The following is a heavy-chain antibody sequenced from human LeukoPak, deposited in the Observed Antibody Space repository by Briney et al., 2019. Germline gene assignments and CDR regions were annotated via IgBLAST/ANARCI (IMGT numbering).Heavy chain of an antibody. CDR3: AVEYYDILIGYPSFDY. CDR2: ISGSGGST. J-gene: IGHJ4*02. V-gene: IGHV3-23*01. CDR1: GFTFSSYA. Sequence: GGSLRLSCAASGFTFSSYAMSWVRQAPGKGLEWVSAISGSGGSTYYADSVKGRFTISRDNSKNTLYLQMNSLRAEDTAVYYCAVEYYDILIGYPSFDYWGQGTLVTVSS. D-gene: IGHD3-9*01.